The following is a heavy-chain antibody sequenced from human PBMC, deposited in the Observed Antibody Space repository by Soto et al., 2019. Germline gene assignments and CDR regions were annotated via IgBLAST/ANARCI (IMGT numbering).Heavy chain of an antibody. CDR1: RFTFSTYA. CDR2: ISGSGGST. J-gene: IGHJ5*02. CDR3: AKGPALDYVGWFDP. V-gene: IGHV3-23*01. Sequence: EVQLLESGGGLVQPGGSLRLSCAASRFTFSTYAMTWVRQAPGKGLEWVSAISGSGGSTYYADSVKGRFTISRDNSKNTLYLQMNSLRADDTAVYYCAKGPALDYVGWFDPWGQGTLVTVSS. D-gene: IGHD4-17*01.